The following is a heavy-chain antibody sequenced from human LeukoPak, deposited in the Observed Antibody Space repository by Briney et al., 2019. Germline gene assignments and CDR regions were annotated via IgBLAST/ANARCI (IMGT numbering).Heavy chain of an antibody. Sequence: PSETLSLTCTVSGGSISSSSYYWGWIRQPPGKGLEWIGSIYYSGSTYYNPSLKSRVTISVDTSKNQFSLKLSSVTAADTAVYYCARGGAYGADSDYWGQGTLVTVSS. CDR3: ARGGAYGADSDY. J-gene: IGHJ4*02. CDR1: GGSISSSSYY. V-gene: IGHV4-39*07. CDR2: IYYSGST. D-gene: IGHD4-17*01.